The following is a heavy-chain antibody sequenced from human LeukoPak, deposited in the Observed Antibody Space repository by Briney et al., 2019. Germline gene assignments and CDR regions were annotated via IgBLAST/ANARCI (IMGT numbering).Heavy chain of an antibody. CDR1: GGSISSYY. CDR3: AAYYKNNIRPVVYYYYYMDV. V-gene: IGHV4-4*09. CDR2: IYTSGST. Sequence: PSETLSLTCTVSGGSISSYYWSWLRQPPGKGLEWIGYIYTSGSTNYNPSLKSRVTISVDTSKNQFSLKLSSVTAADTAVYYCAAYYKNNIRPVVYYYYYMDVWGKGTTVTVSS. J-gene: IGHJ6*03. D-gene: IGHD1-26*01.